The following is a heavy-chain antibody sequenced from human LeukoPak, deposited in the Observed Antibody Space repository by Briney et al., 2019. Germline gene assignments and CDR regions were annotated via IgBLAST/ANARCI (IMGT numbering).Heavy chain of an antibody. J-gene: IGHJ3*02. D-gene: IGHD5-18*01. V-gene: IGHV5-51*01. CDR2: IYPGDSDT. Sequence: GESLKISCKGSGYSFTSYWIGWVRQMPGKGLEWMGIIYPGDSDTRYSPSFQGQVTISADKSISTAYLQWSSLKASDTAMYYCARLRYSYGYVGAFDIWGQGTMVTVSS. CDR3: ARLRYSYGYVGAFDI. CDR1: GYSFTSYW.